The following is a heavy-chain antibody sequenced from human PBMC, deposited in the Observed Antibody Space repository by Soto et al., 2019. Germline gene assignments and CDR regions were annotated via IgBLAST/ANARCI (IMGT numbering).Heavy chain of an antibody. J-gene: IGHJ4*02. CDR3: HGYGY. D-gene: IGHD5-12*01. CDR1: GFTVSSANY. V-gene: IGHV3-53*01. CDR2: IYSAGTT. Sequence: EVQLVESGGGLIQPGGSLRLSCVVSGFTVSSANYMSWVRQAPGKGLEWVSVIYSAGTTYYADSVKGRFTISRDNSKKTLYLQMNRLRAEDTAVYYCHGYGYWGQGTLVTVSS.